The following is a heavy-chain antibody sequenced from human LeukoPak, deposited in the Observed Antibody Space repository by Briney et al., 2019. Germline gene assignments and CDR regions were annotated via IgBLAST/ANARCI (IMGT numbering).Heavy chain of an antibody. J-gene: IGHJ3*01. CDR3: ARDPIGDMPAFDL. CDR1: GYTFTGYF. CDR2: INSKTGGT. Sequence: ASVKVSRKASGYTFTGYFIHWLRQAPGQGLEWLGWINSKTGGTNFAQKFAARVFLTSDTSISTAYLDLRRLTSDDTAVYYCARDPIGDMPAFDLWGQGTMLTVSS. V-gene: IGHV1-2*02. D-gene: IGHD2-15*01.